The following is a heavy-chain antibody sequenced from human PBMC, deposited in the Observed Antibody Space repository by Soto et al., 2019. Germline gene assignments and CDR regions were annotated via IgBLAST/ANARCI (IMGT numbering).Heavy chain of an antibody. CDR3: ARGVDAGLDF. CDR2: MNPNSGNA. J-gene: IGHJ4*02. Sequence: QVQLVQSGAEVKTPGASLKVSCKTSGYTFTSYDINWVRQATGEGLEWMGWMNPNSGNADYSQKFQGRVTMTRSTSISTAYMELSSLTSDDTAIYYCARGVDAGLDFWGQGTLVTVPS. CDR1: GYTFTSYD. V-gene: IGHV1-8*01. D-gene: IGHD3-9*01.